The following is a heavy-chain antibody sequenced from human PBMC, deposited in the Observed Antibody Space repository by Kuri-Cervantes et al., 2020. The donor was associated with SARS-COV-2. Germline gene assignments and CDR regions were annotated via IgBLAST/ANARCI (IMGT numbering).Heavy chain of an antibody. J-gene: IGHJ6*02. CDR2: IYYSGST. D-gene: IGHD2-8*02. Sequence: GSLRLSCTVSGGSISSSSYYWGWIRQPPGKGLEWIGSIYYSGSTYYNPSLKSRVTISVDTSKNQFSLKPSSVTAADTAVYYCARHLWSDGMDVWGQGTTVTVSS. V-gene: IGHV4-39*01. CDR3: ARHLWSDGMDV. CDR1: GGSISSSSYY.